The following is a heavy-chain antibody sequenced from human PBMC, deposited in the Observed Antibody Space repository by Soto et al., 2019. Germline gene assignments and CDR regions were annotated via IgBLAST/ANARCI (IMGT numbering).Heavy chain of an antibody. CDR2: ISYSGST. CDR3: GRHDPDGPAAY. Sequence: SETRSLTCTVSGGSMSSHYWTWLRQPPGKGLEWIGYISYSGSTYYNPSLKSRVTISADTSRNQLSLKLSPVIAADTAVYCCGRHDPDGPAAYWGQGSLATVS. V-gene: IGHV4-59*11. J-gene: IGHJ4*02. D-gene: IGHD1-1*01. CDR1: GGSMSSHY.